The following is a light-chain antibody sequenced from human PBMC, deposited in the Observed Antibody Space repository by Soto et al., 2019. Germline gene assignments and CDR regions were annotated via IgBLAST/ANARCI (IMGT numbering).Light chain of an antibody. J-gene: IGKJ1*01. CDR3: QQYNNWPQT. V-gene: IGKV3D-20*02. Sequence: EIVLTQSPGTLTLSPGERGTLSCRASQSVSSGYVAWYQQKPGQAPRLLIYDASSRATGIPDRFSGSGSGTDLTLTIIRLEPEDFGIYYCQQYNNWPQTFGQGTKVDI. CDR1: QSVSSGY. CDR2: DAS.